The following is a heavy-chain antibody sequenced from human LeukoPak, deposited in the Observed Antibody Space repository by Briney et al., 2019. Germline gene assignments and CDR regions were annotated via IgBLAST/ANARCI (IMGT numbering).Heavy chain of an antibody. CDR3: ARFYTTSQYGSGYMDV. Sequence: PSETLSLTCTVSGGSISSSSYYWGWIRQPPGKGLEWIGRMSYRGSTYYNPSLKSRVTIAVDTSKTQFSLKLSSVTAADTAVYYCARFYTTSQYGSGYMDVWGKGTTLTVSS. CDR2: MSYRGST. CDR1: GGSISSSSYY. J-gene: IGHJ6*03. D-gene: IGHD3-10*01. V-gene: IGHV4-39*01.